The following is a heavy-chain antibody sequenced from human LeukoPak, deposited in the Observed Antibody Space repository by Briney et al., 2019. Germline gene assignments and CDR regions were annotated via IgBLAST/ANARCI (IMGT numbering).Heavy chain of an antibody. D-gene: IGHD3-22*01. CDR3: ARDISPDDYFDSHKCYYDAFDI. Sequence: GGSLRLSCAASGFTLSGYWMTWVRQGPGKGLEWVANINRDGGQRSYVDSVKGRFAISRDNAKNSLYLQMSSLKTEDTAVYYCARDISPDDYFDSHKCYYDAFDIWGLGTLVTVSS. CDR1: GFTLSGYW. CDR2: INRDGGQR. V-gene: IGHV3-7*04. J-gene: IGHJ3*02.